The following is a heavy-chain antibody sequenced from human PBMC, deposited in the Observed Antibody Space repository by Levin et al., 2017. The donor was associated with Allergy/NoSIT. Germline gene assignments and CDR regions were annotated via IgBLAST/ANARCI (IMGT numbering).Heavy chain of an antibody. V-gene: IGHV3-74*01. CDR2: INSDGSST. CDR3: AIEGRWGEHFDL. D-gene: IGHD3-16*01. J-gene: IGHJ2*01. Sequence: GGSLRLSCAASDFTFSSFWMHWVRQAPGKGLVWVSRINSDGSSTIYADSVKGRFTISRDNAKNTLYLQTNSLRAEDTAVYYCAIEGRWGEHFDLWGRGTLVTVSS. CDR1: DFTFSSFW.